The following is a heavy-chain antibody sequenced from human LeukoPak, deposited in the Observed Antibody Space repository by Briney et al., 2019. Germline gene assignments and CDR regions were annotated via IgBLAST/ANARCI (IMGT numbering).Heavy chain of an antibody. CDR1: GYTFTSYG. D-gene: IGHD2-2*01. V-gene: IGHV1-18*01. J-gene: IGHJ4*02. CDR2: ISGYNGNT. Sequence: GASVKVSCKASGYTFTSYGISWVRQAPGQGLEWMGWISGYNGNTNYAQQKLQGRVTMTTDTSTSTAYMELRSLRSDDTAVYYCARVKGRNQLLPTIDYWGQGTLVTVSS. CDR3: ARVKGRNQLLPTIDY.